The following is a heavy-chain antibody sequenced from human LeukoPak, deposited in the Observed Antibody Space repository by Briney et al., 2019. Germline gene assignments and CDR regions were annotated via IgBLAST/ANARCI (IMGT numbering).Heavy chain of an antibody. J-gene: IGHJ4*02. D-gene: IGHD4-23*01. CDR3: ARDPTTVITTPYYFDD. CDR2: INHRGIT. Sequence: PSETLSLTCAVPGGSFFGYHWNWVRQVPGKGLEWIGEINHRGITNYNPSLKSRVTISVDKSKNQFSLRLRSVTAADTAIYYCARDPTTVITTPYYFDDWGQGTLVTVSS. V-gene: IGHV4-34*01. CDR1: GGSFFGYH.